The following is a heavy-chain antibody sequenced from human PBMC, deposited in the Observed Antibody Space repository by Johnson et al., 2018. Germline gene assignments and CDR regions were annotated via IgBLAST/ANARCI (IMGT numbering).Heavy chain of an antibody. CDR1: GFTFSNAC. CDR3: ARDFKRHYYDSSGYPWDFQH. Sequence: EVQLVESGGGLVKPGGSLRLCCAASGFTFSNACMNWVRQAPGKGLEWVSYISSSSRIIYYADSVKGRFTISRDNDKNSLYLQMNSLRDEDTAVYYCARDFKRHYYDSSGYPWDFQHWGQGTLVTVSS. CDR2: ISSSSRII. J-gene: IGHJ1*01. D-gene: IGHD3-22*01. V-gene: IGHV3-48*02.